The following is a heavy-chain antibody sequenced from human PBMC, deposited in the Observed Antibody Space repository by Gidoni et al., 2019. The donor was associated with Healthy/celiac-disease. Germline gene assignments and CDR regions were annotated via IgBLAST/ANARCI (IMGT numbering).Heavy chain of an antibody. Sequence: YSGSTYYNPSLKSRVTISVDTSKNQFSLKLSSVTAADTAVYYCARGYSGSYSLNWFDPWGQGTLVTVSS. CDR3: ARGYSGSYSLNWFDP. J-gene: IGHJ5*02. V-gene: IGHV4-31*02. D-gene: IGHD1-26*01. CDR2: YSGST.